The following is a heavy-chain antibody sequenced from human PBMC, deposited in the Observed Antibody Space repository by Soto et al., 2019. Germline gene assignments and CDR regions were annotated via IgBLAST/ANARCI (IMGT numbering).Heavy chain of an antibody. CDR2: INYDGYS. V-gene: IGHV4-59*08. CDR3: ARHGFGPLHGLVDV. Sequence: QVQLQESGPGLVKPSETLSLTCTVSGGSITNYYCSWFRQPPGKGLEWIGYINYDGYSAYNLSLKRRVTLSMAASRTQSPLMRESVTATDTAVYYCARHGFGPLHGLVDVWGPGTTVIVSS. CDR1: GGSITNYY. D-gene: IGHD3-10*01. J-gene: IGHJ6*02.